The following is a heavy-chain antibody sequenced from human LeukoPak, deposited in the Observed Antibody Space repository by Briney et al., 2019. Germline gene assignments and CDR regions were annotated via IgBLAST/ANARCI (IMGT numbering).Heavy chain of an antibody. CDR3: ARVLDIVVVTAPFSF. D-gene: IGHD2-21*02. V-gene: IGHV3-33*01. CDR2: IWYDGSNK. J-gene: IGHJ4*02. CDR1: GIDFSRYG. Sequence: GGSLRLSSASSGIDFSRYGMQWVRQAPGRGLEWVAIIWYDGSNKYYADSVKGRFTVSRDDFKNTMYLQMNNLRDEDTAVYYCARVLDIVVVTAPFSFWGQGTLVTVS.